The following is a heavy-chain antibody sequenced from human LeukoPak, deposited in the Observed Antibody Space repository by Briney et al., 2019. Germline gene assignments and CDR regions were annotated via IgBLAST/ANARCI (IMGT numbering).Heavy chain of an antibody. J-gene: IGHJ3*01. D-gene: IGHD3-10*01. Sequence: SSETLSLTCTVSAGSISSGSYYRSWIRQPAGKGLEWVGRIYTSGGPNYNPSLKSRVTISVDTSKNQFSLKLTSVTAADTAVYYCARDVNGFNYGSAFDVWGQGTMVTVSS. CDR3: ARDVNGFNYGSAFDV. V-gene: IGHV4-61*02. CDR2: IYTSGGP. CDR1: AGSISSGSYY.